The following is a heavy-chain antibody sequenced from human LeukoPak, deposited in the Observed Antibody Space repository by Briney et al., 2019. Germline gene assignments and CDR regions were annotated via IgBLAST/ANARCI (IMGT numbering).Heavy chain of an antibody. J-gene: IGHJ5*02. D-gene: IGHD1-1*01. Sequence: PGGSLRLSCAASGFTFSSYGMSWVRQAPGKGLEWVSAISGSGGTTFYADSVKGRFTISRDNSKDTLYLQMNSLRAEDTAVYYCAKATHNWNAFDPWGQGTLVTVSS. V-gene: IGHV3-23*01. CDR1: GFTFSSYG. CDR2: ISGSGGTT. CDR3: AKATHNWNAFDP.